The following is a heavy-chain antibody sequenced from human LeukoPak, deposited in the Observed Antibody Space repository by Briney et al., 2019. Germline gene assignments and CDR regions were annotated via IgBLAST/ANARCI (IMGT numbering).Heavy chain of an antibody. V-gene: IGHV1-18*01. CDR3: ARVWVSGWPLNYYYYGMDV. CDR1: GYTFISYG. J-gene: IGHJ6*02. CDR2: ISAYNDNT. D-gene: IGHD6-19*01. Sequence: ASVKVSCKASGYTFISYGISWVRQAPGQGLERMGWISAYNDNTNYAHNLQGRVAMTTDTSTSTAYMELRSLRSDDTAVYYCARVWVSGWPLNYYYYGMDVWGQGTTVTVSS.